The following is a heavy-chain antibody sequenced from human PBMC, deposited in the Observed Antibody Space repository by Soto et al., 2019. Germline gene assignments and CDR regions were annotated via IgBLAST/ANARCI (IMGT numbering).Heavy chain of an antibody. D-gene: IGHD3-3*01. V-gene: IGHV3-74*01. CDR2: INSDGSST. CDR3: ARDPPGPIFGVVLYYYGMDV. CDR1: GFTFSSYW. Sequence: GGSLRLSCAASGFTFSSYWMHWVRQAPGKGLVWVSRINSDGSSTSYADSVKGRFTISRDNAKNTLYLQMNSLRAEDTAVYYCARDPPGPIFGVVLYYYGMDVWGQGTTVTVSS. J-gene: IGHJ6*02.